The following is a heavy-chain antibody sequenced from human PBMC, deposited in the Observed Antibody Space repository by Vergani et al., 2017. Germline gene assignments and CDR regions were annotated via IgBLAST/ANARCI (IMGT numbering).Heavy chain of an antibody. CDR1: VGTFSSYA. V-gene: IGHV1-69*01. CDR3: AREKGDDGDYYCYYMDV. J-gene: IGHJ6*03. Sequence: QVQLVQSGAEVKKPGSSVKVSCKASVGTFSSYAISWVRPAPGQGLEWMGGIIPIFGTAHYAQKFQGRVTSTADESTGTAYMELSSLRSEDTAVYYCAREKGDDGDYYCYYMDVWGKGTTVTVSS. D-gene: IGHD4-17*01. CDR2: IIPIFGTA.